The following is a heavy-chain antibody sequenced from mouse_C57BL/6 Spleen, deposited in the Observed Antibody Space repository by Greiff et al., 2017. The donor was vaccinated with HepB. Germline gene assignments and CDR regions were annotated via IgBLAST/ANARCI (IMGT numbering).Heavy chain of an antibody. D-gene: IGHD3-3*01. Sequence: DVQLVESGGDLVKPGGSLKLSCAASGFTFSSYGMSWVRQTPDKRLEWVATISSGGSYTYYPDSVKGRFTISRDNAKNTLYLQMSSLKSEDTAMYYCARRDPGAMDYWGQGTSVTVSS. CDR2: ISSGGSYT. J-gene: IGHJ4*01. CDR1: GFTFSSYG. CDR3: ARRDPGAMDY. V-gene: IGHV5-6*01.